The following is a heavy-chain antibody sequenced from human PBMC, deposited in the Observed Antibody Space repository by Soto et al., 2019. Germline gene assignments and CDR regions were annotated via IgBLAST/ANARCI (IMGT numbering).Heavy chain of an antibody. V-gene: IGHV3-30*18. CDR1: GFAFSSYA. D-gene: IGHD3-16*01. Sequence: QVQLVESGGGVVQPGASLRLSCEASGFAFSSYAMHWVRQAPGKGLEWVGVISYDGHYIYYADSVKGRFTISRDNSKNTLYVQVHSLRPEDAAVYYCAKGILSATIGPYAMDVWGQGTTVTVSS. J-gene: IGHJ6*02. CDR3: AKGILSATIGPYAMDV. CDR2: ISYDGHYI.